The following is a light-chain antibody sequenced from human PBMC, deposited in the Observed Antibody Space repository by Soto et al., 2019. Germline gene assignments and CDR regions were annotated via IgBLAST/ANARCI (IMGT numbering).Light chain of an antibody. J-gene: IGLJ2*01. V-gene: IGLV2-14*01. CDR3: SSYSISSTLG. CDR1: SSDIGAYNY. CDR2: GVT. Sequence: QSVLTQPASVSGSPGQSITISCTGTSSDIGAYNYVSWYQQHPGKAPKLMIYGVTNRPSGVSNRFSGSKSGNTASLTISGLQAEDEADYYCSSYSISSTLGFGGGTKLTVL.